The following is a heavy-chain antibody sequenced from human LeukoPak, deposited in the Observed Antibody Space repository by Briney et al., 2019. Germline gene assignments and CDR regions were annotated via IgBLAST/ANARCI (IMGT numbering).Heavy chain of an antibody. CDR3: ARVSGDYVPYYFDY. CDR1: GFTFGSYA. V-gene: IGHV4-34*01. Sequence: PGGSLRLSCAASGFTFGSYAMSWIRQPPGKGLEWIGEINHSGSTNYNPSLKSRVTISVDTSKNQFSLKLSSVTAADTAVYYCARVSGDYVPYYFDYWGQGTLVTVSS. D-gene: IGHD4-17*01. J-gene: IGHJ4*02. CDR2: INHSGST.